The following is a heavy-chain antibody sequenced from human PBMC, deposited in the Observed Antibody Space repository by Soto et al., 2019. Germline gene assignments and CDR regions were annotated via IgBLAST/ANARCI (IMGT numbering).Heavy chain of an antibody. CDR1: GFSFSNYW. J-gene: IGHJ4*02. CDR2: INHDGSEQ. CDR3: ARDIGYSSFDY. V-gene: IGHV3-7*01. Sequence: EVQLVESGGDLVQPGGSLRLSCAVSGFSFSNYWMSWVRQAPGKGLEWVANINHDGSEQNFLDSVKGRFTISRDNGKNSLFLQLNSLRAEDTAVYYLARDIGYSSFDYWGQGTLVTVSS. D-gene: IGHD2-15*01.